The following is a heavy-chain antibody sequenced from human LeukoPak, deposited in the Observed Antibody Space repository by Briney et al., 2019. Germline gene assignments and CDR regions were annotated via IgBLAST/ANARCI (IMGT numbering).Heavy chain of an antibody. J-gene: IGHJ3*02. CDR2: ISGSGGST. D-gene: IGHD1-26*01. V-gene: IGHV3-23*01. CDR1: GFTFSSYA. CDR3: AKSYVPQYFDAFDI. Sequence: GGSLRLSCAASGFTFSSYAMSWVRQAPAKGLEWVSSISGSGGSTYHADSVKGRFTVSRDNSKNTVYLQVNSLRAEDTAVYYCAKSYVPQYFDAFDIWGQGTMVTVSS.